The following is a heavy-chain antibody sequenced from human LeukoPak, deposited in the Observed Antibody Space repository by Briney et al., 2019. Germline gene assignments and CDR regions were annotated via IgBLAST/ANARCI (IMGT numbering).Heavy chain of an antibody. J-gene: IGHJ6*02. V-gene: IGHV4-59*01. Sequence: SETLSLTCTVSGGSISSYYWSWIRQPPGKGLEWIGYIYYSGSTNYNPSLKSRVTISVDTSKNQFSLKLSSVTAADTAVYYCAREVVAAAGRYYYGMDVWGQGTTVTGSS. CDR3: AREVVAAAGRYYYGMDV. CDR1: GGSISSYY. D-gene: IGHD6-13*01. CDR2: IYYSGST.